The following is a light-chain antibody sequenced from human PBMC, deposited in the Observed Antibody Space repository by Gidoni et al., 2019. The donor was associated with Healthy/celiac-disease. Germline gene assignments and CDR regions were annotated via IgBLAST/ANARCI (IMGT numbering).Light chain of an antibody. CDR1: QSISSY. V-gene: IGKV1-39*01. J-gene: IGKJ1*01. Sequence: DIQMTQSPSSLSASVGDRVTITCRASQSISSYLNWYQQKPGKAPKLLIYAASSLQSGVQSRFSGSGSGTDFTLTISRLQPEDFATYYCQQSYSNPRTFGQGTKVEIK. CDR2: AAS. CDR3: QQSYSNPRT.